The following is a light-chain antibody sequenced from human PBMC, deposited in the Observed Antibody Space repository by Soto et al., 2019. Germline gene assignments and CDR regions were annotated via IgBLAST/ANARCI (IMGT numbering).Light chain of an antibody. CDR2: AAS. Sequence: DIQLTQSPSFLSASVGDRVTITCRASQGISSYLAWYQQKPGKAPKVLIYAASTLQSGVPSRFSGSGSGTEFTLTISSLQPEDFATYYCQQLKSYPVTFGGGTKVEIK. CDR1: QGISSY. V-gene: IGKV1-9*01. J-gene: IGKJ4*01. CDR3: QQLKSYPVT.